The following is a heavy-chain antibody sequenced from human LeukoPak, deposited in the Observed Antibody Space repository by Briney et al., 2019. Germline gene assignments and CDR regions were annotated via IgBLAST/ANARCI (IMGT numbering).Heavy chain of an antibody. CDR1: GDSVSSNSAA. V-gene: IGHV6-1*01. CDR2: TYYRSKWYN. Sequence: SQTLSLTCAISGDSVSSNSAAWNWIRQSPSRGLEWLGGTYYRSKWYNDYAVSVKSRITINPDTSKNQFSLQLNSVTPEDTAVYYCAREGREPDYYYYGMDVWGQGTTVTVSS. CDR3: AREGREPDYYYYGMDV. D-gene: IGHD1-26*01. J-gene: IGHJ6*02.